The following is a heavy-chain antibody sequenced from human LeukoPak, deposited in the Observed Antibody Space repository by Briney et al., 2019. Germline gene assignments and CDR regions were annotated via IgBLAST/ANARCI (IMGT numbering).Heavy chain of an antibody. V-gene: IGHV4-59*08. CDR2: VYYSGST. CDR3: ARTKRITIFGVVLADWFDP. D-gene: IGHD3-3*01. Sequence: SETLSLTCTVSGGSISGYYWNWIRQSPGKGLEWIGYVYYSGSTNYNPSLKSRVTISVDTSKNQFSLKLSSVTAADTAVYYCARTKRITIFGVVLADWFDPWGQGTLVTVSS. J-gene: IGHJ5*02. CDR1: GGSISGYY.